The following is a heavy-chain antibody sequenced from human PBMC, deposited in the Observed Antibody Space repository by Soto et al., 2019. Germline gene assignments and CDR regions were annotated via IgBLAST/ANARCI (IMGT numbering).Heavy chain of an antibody. CDR1: GGSISSYY. D-gene: IGHD3-3*01. CDR2: IYTSGST. J-gene: IGHJ6*02. Sequence: KTSETLSLTCTVSGGSISSYYWSWIRQPAGKGLEWIGRIYTSGSTNYNPSLKSRVTMSVDTSKNQFSLKLSSVTAADTAVYYCARDGPLPFTIFGVVNPYYYYYYGMDVWGQGTTVTVSS. CDR3: ARDGPLPFTIFGVVNPYYYYYYGMDV. V-gene: IGHV4-4*07.